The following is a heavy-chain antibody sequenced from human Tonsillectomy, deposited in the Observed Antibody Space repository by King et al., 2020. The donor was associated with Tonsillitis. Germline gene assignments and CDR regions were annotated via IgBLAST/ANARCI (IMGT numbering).Heavy chain of an antibody. D-gene: IGHD2-2*01. Sequence: QLQESGSGLVKPSQTLSLTCAVSGGSISSGGYSWSWIRQPPGKGLEWIGYIYHSGSTYYNPSLKSRVTISVDRSKNQFSLKLSSVTAADTAVYYCARGCVVPAASNWFDPWGQGTLVTVSS. J-gene: IGHJ5*02. CDR3: ARGCVVPAASNWFDP. CDR2: IYHSGST. V-gene: IGHV4-30-2*01. CDR1: GGSISSGGYS.